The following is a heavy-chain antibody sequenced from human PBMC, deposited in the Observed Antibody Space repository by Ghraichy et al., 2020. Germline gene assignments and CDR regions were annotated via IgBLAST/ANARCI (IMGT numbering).Heavy chain of an antibody. CDR1: EFALSDYW. CDR2: IQSDGSDT. CDR3: ARVGSASGGYVAFDI. D-gene: IGHD5-12*01. Sequence: GESLNISCAASEFALSDYWMHWVRQVPGKGLVWVSRIQSDGSDTTYADSVKGRFTISRDNGKNMLYLEMNSLRVEDTAVYFCARVGSASGGYVAFDIWGQGTMVTVSS. V-gene: IGHV3-74*03. J-gene: IGHJ3*02.